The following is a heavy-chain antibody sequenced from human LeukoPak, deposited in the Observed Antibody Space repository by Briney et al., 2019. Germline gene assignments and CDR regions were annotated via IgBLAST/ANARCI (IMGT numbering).Heavy chain of an antibody. V-gene: IGHV3-21*01. D-gene: IGHD6-13*01. CDR2: ISSSSSYI. Sequence: GGSLRLSCAASGFTFSSYAMSWVRQAPGKGLEWVSSISSSSSYIYHADSVKGRFTISRDNAKNSMYLQTNSLRAEDTAVYYCARDGAAAGGDAWAFDIWGQGTMVTVSS. CDR1: GFTFSSYA. CDR3: ARDGAAAGGDAWAFDI. J-gene: IGHJ3*02.